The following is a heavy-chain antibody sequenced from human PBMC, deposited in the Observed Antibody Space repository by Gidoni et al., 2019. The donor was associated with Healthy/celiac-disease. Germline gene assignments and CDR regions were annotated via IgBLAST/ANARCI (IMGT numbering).Heavy chain of an antibody. D-gene: IGHD4-4*01. Sequence: QVQLVESGGGVVQPGRSLRLPCAASGFTFSSYGMHWVRQAPGKGLEWVAVIWYDGSNKYYADSVKGRFTISRDNSKNTLYLQMNSLRAEDTAVYYCARDRATVFDYWGQGTLVTVSS. CDR3: ARDRATVFDY. J-gene: IGHJ4*02. CDR2: IWYDGSNK. CDR1: GFTFSSYG. V-gene: IGHV3-33*01.